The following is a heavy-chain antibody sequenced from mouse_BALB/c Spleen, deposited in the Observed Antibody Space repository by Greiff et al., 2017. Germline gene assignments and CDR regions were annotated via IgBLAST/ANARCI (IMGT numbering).Heavy chain of an antibody. V-gene: IGHV6-6*02. D-gene: IGHD2-3*01. Sequence: EVKVEESGGGLVQPGGSMKLSCVASGFTFSNYWMNWVRQSPEKGLEWVAEIRLKSNNYATHYAESVKGRFTISRDDSKSSVYLQMNNLRAEDTGIYYCTRDGYSFYWYFDVWGAGTTVTVSS. J-gene: IGHJ1*01. CDR1: GFTFSNYW. CDR3: TRDGYSFYWYFDV. CDR2: IRLKSNNYAT.